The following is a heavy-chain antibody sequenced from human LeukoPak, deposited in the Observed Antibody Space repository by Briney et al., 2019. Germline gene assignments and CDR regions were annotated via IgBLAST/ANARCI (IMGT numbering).Heavy chain of an antibody. V-gene: IGHV3-20*04. Sequence: PGGSLRLSCAASGFTFDDYGMSWVRHAPGKGLEWVSGINWNGGSTGYADSVKGRFTISRDNAKNSLYLQMNSLRAEDTALYYCARDGRGSGREGWFDPWGQGTLVTVSS. D-gene: IGHD6-19*01. CDR1: GFTFDDYG. J-gene: IGHJ5*02. CDR2: INWNGGST. CDR3: ARDGRGSGREGWFDP.